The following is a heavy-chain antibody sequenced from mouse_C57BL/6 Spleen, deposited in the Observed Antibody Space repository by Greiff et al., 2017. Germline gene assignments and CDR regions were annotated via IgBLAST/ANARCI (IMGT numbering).Heavy chain of an antibody. CDR2: ISDGGSYT. CDR3: ARDDGRTAD. J-gene: IGHJ3*01. D-gene: IGHD1-1*01. CDR1: GFTFSSYA. Sequence: EVQGVESGGGLVKPGGSLKLSCAASGFTFSSYAMSWVRQTPEKRLEWVATISDGGSYTYYPDNVKGRFTISRDNAKNNLYLQMSHLKSEDTAMYYCARDDGRTADWGQGTLVTVSA. V-gene: IGHV5-4*01.